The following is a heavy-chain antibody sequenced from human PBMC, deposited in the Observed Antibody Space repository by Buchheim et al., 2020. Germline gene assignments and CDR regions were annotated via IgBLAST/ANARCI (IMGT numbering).Heavy chain of an antibody. CDR2: IIPIFGTA. D-gene: IGHD6-13*01. CDR3: ARVGAGTVQQLAYYYYYMDV. Sequence: QVQLVQSGAEVKKPGSSVKVSCKASGGTFSSYAISWVRQAPGQGLEWMGGIIPIFGTANYAQKFQGRCTITADESKNTAYMELSSLRSEDTSVYYCARVGAGTVQQLAYYYYYMDVWGKGTT. CDR1: GGTFSSYA. J-gene: IGHJ6*03. V-gene: IGHV1-69*01.